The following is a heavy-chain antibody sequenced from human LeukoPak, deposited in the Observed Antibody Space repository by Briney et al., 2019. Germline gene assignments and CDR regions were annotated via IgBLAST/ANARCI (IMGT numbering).Heavy chain of an antibody. V-gene: IGHV4-59*01. D-gene: IGHD6-13*01. CDR1: GGSISSYY. Sequence: SETLSLTCTVSGGSISSYYWSWIRQPPGKGLEWIGYIYYSGSTNYNPSLKSRVTISVDTSKNQFSLKLSSVTAADTAAYYCAGYSSSARYYFDYWGQGTLVTVSS. J-gene: IGHJ4*02. CDR3: AGYSSSARYYFDY. CDR2: IYYSGST.